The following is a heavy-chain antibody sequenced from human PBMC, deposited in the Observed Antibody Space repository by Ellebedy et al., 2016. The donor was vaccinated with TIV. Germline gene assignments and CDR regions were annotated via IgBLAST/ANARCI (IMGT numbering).Heavy chain of an antibody. D-gene: IGHD5-12*01. V-gene: IGHV7-4-1*02. CDR3: GRLENGIGATIYY. CDR2: INTNTGNP. J-gene: IGHJ4*02. CDR1: GYTFTTYG. Sequence: AASVKVSCKASGYTFTTYGVNWVRQAPGQGLEWMGWINTNTGNPTYAQGFSGRFVFSLDTSVSTAYVQISSLKAEDTAVYYCGRLENGIGATIYYWGQGTLVTVSS.